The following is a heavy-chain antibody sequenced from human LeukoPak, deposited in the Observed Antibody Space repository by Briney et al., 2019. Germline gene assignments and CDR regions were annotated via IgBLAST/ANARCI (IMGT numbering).Heavy chain of an antibody. J-gene: IGHJ4*02. Sequence: GGSLRLSCAASGFTFGSYSMNWVRQAPGKGLEWVSAISDSGNTYHADSVKGRFTISRDSSKNTLFLQMNRLRPEDAAVYYCAKAPVTTCRGAYCYPFDYWGQGTLVTVSS. D-gene: IGHD2-21*01. CDR2: ISDSGNT. V-gene: IGHV3-23*01. CDR1: GFTFGSYS. CDR3: AKAPVTTCRGAYCYPFDY.